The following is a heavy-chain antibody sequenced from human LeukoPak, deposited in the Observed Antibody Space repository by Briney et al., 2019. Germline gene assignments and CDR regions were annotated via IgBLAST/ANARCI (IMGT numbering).Heavy chain of an antibody. CDR3: SGAYGWFDP. D-gene: IGHD3-16*01. J-gene: IGHJ5*02. CDR2: ISGSGGST. Sequence: GGSLRLSCAASGFTFSSYAMTWVRQAPGKGLEWVSGISGSGGSTYYADSVKGRFTISRDNSKNTLYLQMTSLRAEDTALYYGSGAYGWFDPWGQGTLVTVSS. V-gene: IGHV3-23*01. CDR1: GFTFSSYA.